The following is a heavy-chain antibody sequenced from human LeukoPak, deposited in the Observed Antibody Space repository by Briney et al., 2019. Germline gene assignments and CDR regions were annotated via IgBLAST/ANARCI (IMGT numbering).Heavy chain of an antibody. CDR1: GGSISSYY. Sequence: SETLSLTCTVSGGSISSYYWSWIRQPPGKGPEWIGYIYYSGSTNYNPSLKSRVTISVDTSKNQFSLKLSSVTAADTAVYYCASRYYDFWSGYSYFDYWGQGTLVTVSS. V-gene: IGHV4-59*01. CDR3: ASRYYDFWSGYSYFDY. CDR2: IYYSGST. D-gene: IGHD3-3*01. J-gene: IGHJ4*02.